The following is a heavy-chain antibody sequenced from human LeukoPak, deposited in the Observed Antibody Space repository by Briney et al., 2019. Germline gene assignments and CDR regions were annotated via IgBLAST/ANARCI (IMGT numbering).Heavy chain of an antibody. J-gene: IGHJ4*02. CDR2: ISYDGSNK. V-gene: IGHV3-30*18. Sequence: GGSLRLSCAASGXTFSSYGMHWVRQAPGKGLEWVAVISYDGSNKYYADSVKGRFTISRDNSKNTLYLQMNSLRAEDTAVYYCAKTEGRLIGHSDYWGQGTLVTVSS. D-gene: IGHD2-21*01. CDR3: AKTEGRLIGHSDY. CDR1: GXTFSSYG.